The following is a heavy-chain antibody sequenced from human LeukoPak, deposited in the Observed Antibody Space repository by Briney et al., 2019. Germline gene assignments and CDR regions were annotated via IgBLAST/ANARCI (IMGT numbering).Heavy chain of an antibody. CDR3: ARYDSRGYYQYYFDY. D-gene: IGHD3-22*01. CDR1: GYSFTTYW. J-gene: IGHJ4*02. V-gene: IGHV5-51*01. CDR2: ISPGDFDN. Sequence: GESVKISCRTSGYSFTTYWVAWVRRLPGKGLGWMGMISPGDFDNRYTPSFKGQVTISAEKSISTVYLQWSSLKTSDTAIYYCARYDSRGYYQYYFDYWGQGTLVTVSS.